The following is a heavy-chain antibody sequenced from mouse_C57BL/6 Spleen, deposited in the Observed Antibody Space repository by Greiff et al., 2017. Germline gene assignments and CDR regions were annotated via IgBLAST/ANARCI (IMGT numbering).Heavy chain of an antibody. CDR1: GYSFTGYY. CDR3: ARYLSYFDY. J-gene: IGHJ2*01. V-gene: IGHV1-42*01. CDR2: INPSTGGT. Sequence: VQLQQSGPELVKPGASVKISCKASGYSFTGYYMNWVKQSPGQSLEWIGVINPSTGGTTYNQKFKAKATLTVDKSSSTAYMQLKSLTSEDSAVYYCARYLSYFDYWGQGTTLTVSS.